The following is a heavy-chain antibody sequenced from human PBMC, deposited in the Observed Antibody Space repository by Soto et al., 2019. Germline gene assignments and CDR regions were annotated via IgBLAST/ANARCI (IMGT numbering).Heavy chain of an antibody. CDR1: GGSISSGDYY. D-gene: IGHD1-26*01. J-gene: IGHJ4*02. Sequence: TLSLTCTVSGGSISSGDYYWSWIRQPPGKGLEWIGYIYYSGSTYYNPSLKSRVTISVDTSKNQFSLKLNSVTAADTAVYYCARHMDTTGNYWAFDYWGQGTLVTVSS. V-gene: IGHV4-30-4*01. CDR2: IYYSGST. CDR3: ARHMDTTGNYWAFDY.